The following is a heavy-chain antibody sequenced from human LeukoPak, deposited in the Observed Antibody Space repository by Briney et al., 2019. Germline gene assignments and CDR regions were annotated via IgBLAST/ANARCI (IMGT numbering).Heavy chain of an antibody. J-gene: IGHJ6*03. CDR1: GYSISSGYY. V-gene: IGHV4-38-2*02. CDR3: ARDSYYYDSSGYYYYYYYMDV. CDR2: IYTSGST. D-gene: IGHD3-22*01. Sequence: SETLSLTCTVSGYSISSGYYWGWIRQPPGKGLEWIGSIYTSGSTNYNPSLKSRVTISVDTSKNQFSLKLSSVTAADTAVYYCARDSYYYDSSGYYYYYYYMDVWGKGTTVTISS.